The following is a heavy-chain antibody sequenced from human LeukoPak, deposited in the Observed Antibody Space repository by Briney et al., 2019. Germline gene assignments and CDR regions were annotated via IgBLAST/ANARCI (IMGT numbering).Heavy chain of an antibody. J-gene: IGHJ4*02. CDR1: GFTFSSYG. D-gene: IGHD2-2*02. V-gene: IGHV3-30*02. CDR3: ARRTGYCSSTSCYTIDY. CDR2: IRYDGSNK. Sequence: PGGSLRLSCAASGFTFSSYGMHWVRQAPGKGLEWVAFIRYDGSNKYYADSVKGRFTISRDNSKNTLYLQMNSLRAEDMAVYYCARRTGYCSSTSCYTIDYWGQGTLVTVSS.